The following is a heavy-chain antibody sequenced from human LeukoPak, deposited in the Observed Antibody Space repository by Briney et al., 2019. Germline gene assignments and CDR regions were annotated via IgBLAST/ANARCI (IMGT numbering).Heavy chain of an antibody. V-gene: IGHV1-2*02. J-gene: IGHJ1*01. CDR3: ARLAAVPG. Sequence: ASVKVSCKASGYTSTGYYLHWVRQAPGQGLEWVGWLHPNSGGTNYAQKFQGRVTMTRDTSISTAYMELSSLRSDDTAVYYCARLAAVPGWGQGTLVTVSS. CDR2: LHPNSGGT. D-gene: IGHD6-19*01. CDR1: GYTSTGYY.